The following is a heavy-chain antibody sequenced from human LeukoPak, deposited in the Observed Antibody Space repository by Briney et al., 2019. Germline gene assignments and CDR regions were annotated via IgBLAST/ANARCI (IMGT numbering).Heavy chain of an antibody. CDR2: ISTDNGKT. CDR1: GYTFTDYG. V-gene: IGHV1-18*01. Sequence: GASVKVSCKASGYTFTDYGISWVRQAPGQGLEWMGWISTDNGKTNLVQKLQGRVTMTTDTSTSTTYMELRSLTSDDTAAYYCAREWWGYDVLTGDNWFDPWGQGTLVTVSS. D-gene: IGHD3-9*01. CDR3: AREWWGYDVLTGDNWFDP. J-gene: IGHJ5*02.